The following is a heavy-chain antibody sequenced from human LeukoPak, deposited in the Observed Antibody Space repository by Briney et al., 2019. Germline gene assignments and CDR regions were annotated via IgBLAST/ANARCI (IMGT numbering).Heavy chain of an antibody. CDR2: ISSTGSYI. V-gene: IGHV3-21*01. D-gene: IGHD1-26*01. Sequence: GGSLRLSCAASGFTFSSFALNWVRQAPGKGPEWVSSISSTGSYIFYADSVKGRFTISRDDTKNSVYLQMNTLRAEDTGIYFCARSEGGSENYWGQGTLVAVSS. CDR1: GFTFSSFA. CDR3: ARSEGGSENY. J-gene: IGHJ4*02.